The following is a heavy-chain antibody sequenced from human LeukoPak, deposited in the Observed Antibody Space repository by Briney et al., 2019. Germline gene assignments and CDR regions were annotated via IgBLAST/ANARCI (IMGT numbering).Heavy chain of an antibody. V-gene: IGHV4-59*12. CDR3: ARALSIAARCRKYFDY. D-gene: IGHD6-6*01. Sequence: PSETLSLTCTVSGGSISSYYWSWIRQPPGKGLEWIGYIYYSGSTNYNPSLKSRVTISVDTSKNQFSLKLSSVTAADTAVYYCARALSIAARCRKYFDYWGQGTLVTVSS. CDR1: GGSISSYY. CDR2: IYYSGST. J-gene: IGHJ4*02.